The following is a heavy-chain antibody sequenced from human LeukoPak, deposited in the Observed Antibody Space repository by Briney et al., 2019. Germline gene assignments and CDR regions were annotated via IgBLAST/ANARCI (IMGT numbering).Heavy chain of an antibody. CDR2: INPNSGGT. D-gene: IGHD2-2*01. CDR1: GYTFTGYY. CDR3: ARVRVGYCSSTSCYYYYGMDV. Sequence: GASVKVSCTASGYTFTGYYMHWVRQAPGQGLEWMGWINPNSGGTNYAQKFQGRVTMTRDTSISTAYMELSRLRSDDTAVYYCARVRVGYCSSTSCYYYYGMDVWGQGTTVTVS. V-gene: IGHV1-2*02. J-gene: IGHJ6*02.